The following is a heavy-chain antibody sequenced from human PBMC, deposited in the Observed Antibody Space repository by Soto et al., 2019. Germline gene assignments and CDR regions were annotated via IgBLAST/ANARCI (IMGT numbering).Heavy chain of an antibody. CDR2: IYYSGST. J-gene: IGHJ3*02. D-gene: IGHD2-15*01. CDR1: GGSISSSSYY. CDR3: AIEVIVVVPDAFDI. Sequence: QLQLQESGPGLVKPSETLSLTCTVSGGSISSSSYYWGWIRQPPGKGLEWIGSIYYSGSTYYNPSLKSRVTISVDTSKNQFSLKLSSVTAADTAVYYCAIEVIVVVPDAFDIWGQGTMVTVSS. V-gene: IGHV4-39*02.